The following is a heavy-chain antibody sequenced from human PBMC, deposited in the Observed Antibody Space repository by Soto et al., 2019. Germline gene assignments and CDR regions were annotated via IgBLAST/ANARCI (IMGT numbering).Heavy chain of an antibody. CDR2: MNANNGDP. Sequence: QVQLVQSGAEVRKPGASVKVSCKTSGYTFSSYDINWVRQATGQGLEWMGWMNANNGDPGYARKFQGRVTVTRDTSTRTDYMELSNLQSDDTAVYYCATSRYCIDGVCPFDYWGQGTLVTVSS. J-gene: IGHJ4*02. CDR1: GYTFSSYD. CDR3: ATSRYCIDGVCPFDY. V-gene: IGHV1-8*01. D-gene: IGHD2-8*01.